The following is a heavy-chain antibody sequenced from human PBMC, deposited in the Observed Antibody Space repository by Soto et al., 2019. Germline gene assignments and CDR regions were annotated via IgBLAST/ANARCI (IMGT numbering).Heavy chain of an antibody. J-gene: IGHJ1*01. V-gene: IGHV3-30*03. D-gene: IGHD4-17*01. Sequence: VQLVESGGGVVQPGRSLRLSCAASGFTFSSYGMHWVRQAPGKGLEWVAVISYDGSNKYYADSVKGRFTISRDNSKNTLYLQMNSLRAEDTAVYYCAGRPYGDYAPEYFQHWGQGTLVTVSS. CDR1: GFTFSSYG. CDR2: ISYDGSNK. CDR3: AGRPYGDYAPEYFQH.